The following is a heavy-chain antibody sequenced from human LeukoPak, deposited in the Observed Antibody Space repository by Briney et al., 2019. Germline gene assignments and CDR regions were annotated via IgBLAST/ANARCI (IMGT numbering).Heavy chain of an antibody. CDR2: IYGGGST. CDR3: ARDAPPYNWNYNYGMDV. V-gene: IGHV3-53*01. J-gene: IGHJ6*02. CDR1: GFTVSSNY. D-gene: IGHD1-20*01. Sequence: GGSLRLSCAASGFTVSSNYMSWVRQAPGKGLEWVSVIYGGGSTYYADSVKGRFTISRDNSKNTLYLQMNSLRDEDTAVYYCARDAPPYNWNYNYGMDVWGQGTTVTVSS.